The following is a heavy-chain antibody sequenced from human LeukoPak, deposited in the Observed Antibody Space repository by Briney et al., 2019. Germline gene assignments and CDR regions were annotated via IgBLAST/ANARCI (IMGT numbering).Heavy chain of an antibody. CDR1: GGSISSYY. D-gene: IGHD2-15*01. J-gene: IGHJ4*02. V-gene: IGHV4-59*08. CDR2: IYYSGST. CDR3: ARSGGRGDYCSVGNCDSGLLDY. Sequence: SETLSLTCTVSGGSISSYYWSWIRQPPGKGLEWIGYIYYSGSTNYNPSLKSRVTISVDTSKNQFSLKLNSLTAADTAVYYCARSGGRGDYCSVGNCDSGLLDYWGQGTLVTVSS.